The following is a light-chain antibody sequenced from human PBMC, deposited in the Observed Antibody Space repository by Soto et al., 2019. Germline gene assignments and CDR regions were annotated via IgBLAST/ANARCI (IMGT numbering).Light chain of an antibody. CDR1: SSDVGGYNF. CDR2: EVS. V-gene: IGLV2-14*01. Sequence: QSALTQPASVSGSPGQSIIISCTGTSSDVGGYNFVCWFQQHPGKAPKLIIYEVSNRPSGVSSRFSGSKSGNTASLTISGLQAGDEADYYCSSKTSSSTLVFGGGTKLTVL. CDR3: SSKTSSSTLV. J-gene: IGLJ3*02.